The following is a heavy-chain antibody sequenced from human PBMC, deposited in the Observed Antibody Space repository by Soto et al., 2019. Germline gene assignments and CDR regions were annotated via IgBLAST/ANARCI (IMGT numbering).Heavy chain of an antibody. CDR3: AHRRGEAGTGGAFDY. CDR2: IYWDDDK. CDR1: GFSLSTRGVG. D-gene: IGHD3-10*01. J-gene: IGHJ4*02. Sequence: QITLKESGPTLVKPTQTLTLTCTFSGFSLSTRGVGVGWIRQPPGKALEWLVVIYWDDDKRYRPSLKSRLTITKDTPKNQVVPTMTNMDPVDTATYYCAHRRGEAGTGGAFDYCGQGTQVTVSS. V-gene: IGHV2-5*02.